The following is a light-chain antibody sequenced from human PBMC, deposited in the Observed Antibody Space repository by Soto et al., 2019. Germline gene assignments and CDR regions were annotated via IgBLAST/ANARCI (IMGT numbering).Light chain of an antibody. CDR1: SSDVGGSNY. CDR2: EVS. CDR3: SSYSRSGSLYV. V-gene: IGLV2-14*01. J-gene: IGLJ1*01. Sequence: QSALTQPASVSGSPGQSITISCTGTSSDVGGSNYVSWYQQRPGQAPKLMISEVSNRPSDISNRFSGSRSDNTASLTISGLQAEDEADYYCSSYSRSGSLYVFGTGTKVTVL.